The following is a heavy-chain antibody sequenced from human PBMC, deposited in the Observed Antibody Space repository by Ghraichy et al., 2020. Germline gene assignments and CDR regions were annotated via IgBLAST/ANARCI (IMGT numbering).Heavy chain of an antibody. V-gene: IGHV3-30*02. Sequence: LSLTCAASGFTFSSYGMHWVRQAPGKGLEWVTFIWYDGSSKYYADSVKGRFTISRDNSKNTLYLQMNSLRAEDTAVYYCAKVEMATITWGQGTLVTVSS. J-gene: IGHJ5*02. CDR2: IWYDGSSK. CDR1: GFTFSSYG. CDR3: AKVEMATIT. D-gene: IGHD5-24*01.